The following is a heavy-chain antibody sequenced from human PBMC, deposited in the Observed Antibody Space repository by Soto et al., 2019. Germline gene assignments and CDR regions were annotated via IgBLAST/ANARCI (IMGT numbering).Heavy chain of an antibody. CDR3: AKDIQAAGTGWFDP. CDR1: GFTFSSYG. Sequence: GGSLRLSCAASGFTFSSYGMHWVRQAPGKGLEWVAVISYDGSNKYSADSVKGRFTISRDNSKNTLYLQMNSLRAEDTAVYYCAKDIQAAGTGWFDPWGQGTLVTVSS. CDR2: ISYDGSNK. J-gene: IGHJ5*02. V-gene: IGHV3-30*18. D-gene: IGHD6-13*01.